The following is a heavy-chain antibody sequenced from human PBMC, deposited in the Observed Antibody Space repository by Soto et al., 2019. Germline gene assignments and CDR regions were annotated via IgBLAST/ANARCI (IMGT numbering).Heavy chain of an antibody. V-gene: IGHV4-39*01. CDR3: ARWFQFGSDVFDI. D-gene: IGHD3-10*01. CDR1: GGSISSSSYY. J-gene: IGHJ3*02. Sequence: PSETLSLTCTVSGGSISSSSYYWGWIRQPPGKGLEWIGSIYYSGITYYNPSLQSRVTISVDTSKNQFSLKLRPVTAADTAVYYFARWFQFGSDVFDIWSQGTMVT. CDR2: IYYSGIT.